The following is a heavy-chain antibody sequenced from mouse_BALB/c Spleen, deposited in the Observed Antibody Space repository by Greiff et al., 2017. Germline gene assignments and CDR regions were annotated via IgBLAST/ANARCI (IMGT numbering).Heavy chain of an antibody. CDR1: GFTFSDYY. Sequence: EVHLVESGGGLVKPGGSLKLSCAASGFTFSDYYMYWVRQTPEKRLEWVATISDGGSYTYYPDSVKGRFTISRDNAKNNLYLQMSSLKSEDTAMYYCARDEADGYPRFAYWGQGTLVTVSA. J-gene: IGHJ3*01. CDR2: ISDGGSYT. V-gene: IGHV5-4*02. D-gene: IGHD2-3*01. CDR3: ARDEADGYPRFAY.